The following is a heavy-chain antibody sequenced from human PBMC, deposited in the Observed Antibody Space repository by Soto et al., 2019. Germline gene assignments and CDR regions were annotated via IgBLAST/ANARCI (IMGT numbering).Heavy chain of an antibody. V-gene: IGHV3-23*01. CDR2: VSGSGANT. J-gene: IGHJ4*02. CDR3: AKGATLEYSGTWQVY. D-gene: IGHD1-26*01. CDR1: GFTLSSYA. Sequence: EVQLWQSGGGLIQPGGSLRLSCAASGFTLSSYAMSWVRQAPGRGLEWVSSVSGSGANTFYVDSVKGRFTISRDYSKNTLNLQMNSLRADDTAVYYCAKGATLEYSGTWQVYWGQGTLVTVSS.